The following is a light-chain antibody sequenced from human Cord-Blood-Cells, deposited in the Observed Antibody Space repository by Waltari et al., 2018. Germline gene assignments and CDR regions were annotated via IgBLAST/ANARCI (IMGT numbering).Light chain of an antibody. CDR1: SSDVGGYNY. CDR3: SSYTSSSTYVV. Sequence: QSALTQPASVSGSPGQSITISCTGTSSDVGGYNYVSWYQPHPGKAPKLIIYDVSKRPSGVSNRFSGSKSGNTASLTISGLQAEDEADYYCSSYTSSSTYVVFGGGTKLTVL. J-gene: IGLJ2*01. V-gene: IGLV2-14*01. CDR2: DVS.